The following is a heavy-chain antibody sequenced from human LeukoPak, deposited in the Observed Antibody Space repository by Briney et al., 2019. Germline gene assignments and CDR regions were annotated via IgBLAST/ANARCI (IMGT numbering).Heavy chain of an antibody. D-gene: IGHD2-2*01. CDR2: ISSDGSSA. CDR3: TRGDCSSISCPQDWFDP. Sequence: GSLRLSCAASGFTFGSYNMHWIRQAPGKGLVWVSRISSDGSSATYADSAKGRFTVSRDNAKNTLYLQIDSLRDDDTAVYYCTRGDCSSISCPQDWFDPWGQGTLVTVSS. V-gene: IGHV3-74*01. CDR1: GFTFGSYN. J-gene: IGHJ5*02.